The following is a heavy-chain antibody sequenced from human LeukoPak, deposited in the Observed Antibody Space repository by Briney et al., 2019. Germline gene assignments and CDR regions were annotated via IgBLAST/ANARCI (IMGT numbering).Heavy chain of an antibody. J-gene: IGHJ4*02. V-gene: IGHV4-39*01. CDR3: ARQGGWGGAASLIEF. CDR1: GVSISTSTNY. D-gene: IGHD1-26*01. Sequence: PSETLSLTCSVSGVSISTSTNYWAWIRQPPGKGLEWIGSMFYRGSTYYNPSLRSRVTISVDTSENQFSLKLSSVTASDTAIFYCARQGGWGGAASLIEFWGQGTLVTVSS. CDR2: MFYRGST.